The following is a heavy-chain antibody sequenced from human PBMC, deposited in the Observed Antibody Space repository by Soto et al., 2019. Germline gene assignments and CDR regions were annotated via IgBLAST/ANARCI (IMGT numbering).Heavy chain of an antibody. J-gene: IGHJ4*02. Sequence: EVQLVESGGGLVKPGGSLRLSCAASGFTFSSYSMNWVRQAPGKGLEWVSSISSSFSYIYYADSVKGRFTISRDNAKNSLYLQMNSLRAEDTAVYYCARDGRDGYHFDYWGQGTLFTVSS. D-gene: IGHD5-12*01. V-gene: IGHV3-21*01. CDR2: ISSSFSYI. CDR3: ARDGRDGYHFDY. CDR1: GFTFSSYS.